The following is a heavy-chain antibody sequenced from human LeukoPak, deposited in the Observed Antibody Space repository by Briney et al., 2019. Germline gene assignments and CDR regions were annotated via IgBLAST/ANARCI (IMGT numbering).Heavy chain of an antibody. Sequence: PGGSLTLSCAASGFTFSRYAMNWVRQAPGKGLEWVSTISISANTHYADSVKGRFTISRDNSKSTLYLQMNSLRAEDTAIYYCAKDHDSTGLFQDRDYWGQGTQVTISS. CDR3: AKDHDSTGLFQDRDY. CDR2: ISISANT. D-gene: IGHD6-19*01. CDR1: GFTFSRYA. J-gene: IGHJ4*02. V-gene: IGHV3-23*01.